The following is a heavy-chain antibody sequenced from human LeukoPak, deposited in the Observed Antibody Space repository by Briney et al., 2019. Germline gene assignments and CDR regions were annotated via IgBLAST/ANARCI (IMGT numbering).Heavy chain of an antibody. V-gene: IGHV3-66*01. CDR2: IYSGGST. CDR3: ARDLGQYYDTSDNWFDP. Sequence: GGSLRLSCAASGFTVSSNYMSWVRQAPGKGLEWVSIIYSGGSTYYADSVKGRFTISRDNSKNTLYLQMNSLRAEDTAVYYCARDLGQYYDTSDNWFDPWGQGTLVTVSS. D-gene: IGHD3-22*01. CDR1: GFTVSSNY. J-gene: IGHJ5*02.